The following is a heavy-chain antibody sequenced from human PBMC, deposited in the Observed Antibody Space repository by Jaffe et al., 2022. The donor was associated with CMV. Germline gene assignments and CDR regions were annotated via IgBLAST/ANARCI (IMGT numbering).Heavy chain of an antibody. CDR3: ALHNTQFQYDILTGYHKENWFDP. D-gene: IGHD3-9*01. J-gene: IGHJ5*02. CDR1: GFSLSTSGVG. V-gene: IGHV2-5*02. CDR2: IYWDDDK. Sequence: QITLKESGPTLVKPTQTLTLTCTFSGFSLSTSGVGVGWIRQPPGKALEWLALIYWDDDKRYSPSLKSRLTITKDTSKNQVVLTMTNMDPVDTATYYCALHNTQFQYDILTGYHKENWFDPWGQGTLVTVSS.